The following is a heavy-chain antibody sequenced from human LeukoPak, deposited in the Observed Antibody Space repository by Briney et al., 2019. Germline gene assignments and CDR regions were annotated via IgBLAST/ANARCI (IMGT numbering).Heavy chain of an antibody. Sequence: SVKVSCKASGSTFSSYAISWVRQAPGQGLEWMGRIIPILGIANYAQKFQGRVTITADKSTSTAYMELSSLRSEDTAVYYCARGLGHYYYYYMDVWGKGTTVTVSS. J-gene: IGHJ6*03. CDR1: GSTFSSYA. V-gene: IGHV1-69*04. D-gene: IGHD7-27*01. CDR3: ARGLGHYYYYYMDV. CDR2: IIPILGIA.